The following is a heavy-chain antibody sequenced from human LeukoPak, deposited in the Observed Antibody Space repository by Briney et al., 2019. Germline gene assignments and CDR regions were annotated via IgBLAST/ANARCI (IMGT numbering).Heavy chain of an antibody. Sequence: PSETLSLTCAVYGVSFSGYYWSWIRQPPGKGLEWIGEINHSGSTNYNPSLKSRVTISVDTSKNQFSLKLSSVTAADTAVYYCARGRRGYSYGRLDYWGQGTLVTVSS. V-gene: IGHV4-34*01. D-gene: IGHD5-18*01. CDR1: GVSFSGYY. CDR3: ARGRRGYSYGRLDY. CDR2: INHSGST. J-gene: IGHJ4*02.